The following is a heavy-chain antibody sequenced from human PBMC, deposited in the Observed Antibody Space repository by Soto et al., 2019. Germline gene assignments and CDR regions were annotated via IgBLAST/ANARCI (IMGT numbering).Heavy chain of an antibody. V-gene: IGHV3-9*01. CDR2: ISWNSGTI. J-gene: IGHJ6*02. CDR1: GFTFDDYA. Sequence: EVQLVESGGGLVQPGRSLRLSCAASGFTFDDYAMHWVRQAPGKGLEWVSGISWNSGTIVYADSVKGRLTISRDNAKNSLYLQMNRLRGEDTALYYCAKDMRGGSSSSRYYYGLDVWGQGTTVTVSS. CDR3: AKDMRGGSSSSRYYYGLDV. D-gene: IGHD6-13*01.